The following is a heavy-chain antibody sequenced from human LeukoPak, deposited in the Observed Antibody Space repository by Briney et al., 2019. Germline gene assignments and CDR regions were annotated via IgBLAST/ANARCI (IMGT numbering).Heavy chain of an antibody. D-gene: IGHD1-7*01. J-gene: IGHJ6*02. V-gene: IGHV4-39*01. CDR2: IYYSGST. CDR1: GGSISSSSYY. CDR3: ATPARTTSGYYYYYSMDV. Sequence: SETLSLTCTVSGGSISSSSYYWGWIRQPPGKGLEWIGSIYYSGSTYYNPSLKSRVTISVDTSKNQFSLKLSSVTAADTAVYYCATPARTTSGYYYYYSMDVWGQGTTVTVSS.